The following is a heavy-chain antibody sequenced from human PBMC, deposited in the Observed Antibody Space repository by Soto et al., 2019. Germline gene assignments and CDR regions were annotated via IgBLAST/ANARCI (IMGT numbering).Heavy chain of an antibody. D-gene: IGHD6-13*01. V-gene: IGHV4-34*01. CDR3: ARAYSSSWYNWFDP. Sequence: PSETLSLTCAVYGGSFSGYYWSWIRQPPGKGLEWIGEINHSGSTNYNPSLKSRVTISVDTSKNQFSLKLSSVTAADTAVYYCARAYSSSWYNWFDPWGQGTLVTVSS. CDR2: INHSGST. J-gene: IGHJ5*02. CDR1: GGSFSGYY.